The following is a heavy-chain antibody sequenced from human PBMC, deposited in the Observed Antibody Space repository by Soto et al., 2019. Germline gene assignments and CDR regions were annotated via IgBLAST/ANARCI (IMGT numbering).Heavy chain of an antibody. V-gene: IGHV1-69*06. CDR1: GGTFSSYA. D-gene: IGHD4-4*01. CDR3: ARSKTPLMTTVTTGFDP. CDR2: IIPIFGTA. J-gene: IGHJ5*02. Sequence: RASVKVSCKASGGTFSSYAISWVRQAPGQGLEWMGGIIPIFGTANYAQKFQGRVTITADKSTSTAYMELSSLRSEDTAVYYCARSKTPLMTTVTTGFDPWGQGTLVTVSS.